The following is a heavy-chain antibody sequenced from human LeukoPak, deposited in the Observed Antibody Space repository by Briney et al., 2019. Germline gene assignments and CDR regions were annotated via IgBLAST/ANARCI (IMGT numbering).Heavy chain of an antibody. CDR3: ARGRGATTTDAFDI. V-gene: IGHV1-69*05. CDR2: IIPIFGTA. D-gene: IGHD1-26*01. CDR1: GGTFSSYA. Sequence: ASVKVSCKASGGTFSSYAISWVRQAPGQGLEWMGGIIPIFGTANYAQKFQGRVTITTDESTSIAYMELSSLRSEDTAVYYCARGRGATTTDAFDIWGQGTMVTVSS. J-gene: IGHJ3*02.